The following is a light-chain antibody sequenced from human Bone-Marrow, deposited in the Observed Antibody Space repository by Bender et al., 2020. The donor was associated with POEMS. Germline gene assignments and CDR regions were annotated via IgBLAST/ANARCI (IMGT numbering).Light chain of an antibody. Sequence: QSALTQPASVSGSPGQAITISCTGTNSDVGGSNYVSWYQQHSDKAPKLMIYDVSNRPSGVSDRFSGTKSANTAFLSISGLQAEDEADYYCGSYRNDSYVFGSGTKVTVL. V-gene: IGLV2-14*01. CDR2: DVS. CDR3: GSYRNDSYV. J-gene: IGLJ1*01. CDR1: NSDVGGSNY.